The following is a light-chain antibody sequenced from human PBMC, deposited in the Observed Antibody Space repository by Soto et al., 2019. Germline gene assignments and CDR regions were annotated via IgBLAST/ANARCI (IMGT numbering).Light chain of an antibody. V-gene: IGKV1-5*03. CDR3: QHYYSYPLT. CDR2: KAS. Sequence: DSQMTQFLSTLLASLGDRATIICRPSRVFVGGLAWYQQKPGKAPNLLIYKASSLQSGVPSRFSGSGSGTEFTLTISSLQPDDFATYYCQHYYSYPLTFGGGTKVEIK. CDR1: RVFVGG. J-gene: IGKJ4*01.